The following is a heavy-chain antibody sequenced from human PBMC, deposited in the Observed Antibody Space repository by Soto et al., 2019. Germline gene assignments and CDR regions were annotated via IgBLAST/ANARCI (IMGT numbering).Heavy chain of an antibody. CDR1: GYTFISYY. D-gene: IGHD1-20*01. J-gene: IGHJ4*02. V-gene: IGHV1-46*04. Sequence: ASVKVACKASGYTFISYYMHWVRHAPGQGLEWMGIINPSGGSTSYADSVKGRFTISLDNARNSLYLQMNRLGVDETALYFCARATYNWAPEYWGQGTQVTVSS. CDR2: INPSGGST. CDR3: ARATYNWAPEY.